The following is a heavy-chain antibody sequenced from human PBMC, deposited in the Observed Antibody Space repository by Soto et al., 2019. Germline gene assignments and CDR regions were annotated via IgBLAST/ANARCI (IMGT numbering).Heavy chain of an antibody. CDR2: IKSKTNGGTT. CDR1: GFTFSNAW. D-gene: IGHD3-10*01. J-gene: IGHJ4*02. CDR3: TIDVIWFGEFQPASGQ. Sequence: EVQLVESGGGLVKPGGCLRLSCATSGFTFSNAWMNWVRQAPGKGLEWVGRIKSKTNGGTTDYAAPVKDRFTISRDDSKNTLYLQINSLTIEDTAVYYRTIDVIWFGEFQPASGQGGQGTLVTVSS. V-gene: IGHV3-15*07.